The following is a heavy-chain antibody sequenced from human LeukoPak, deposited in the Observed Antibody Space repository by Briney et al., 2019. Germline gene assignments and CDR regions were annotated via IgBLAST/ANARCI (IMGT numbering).Heavy chain of an antibody. CDR1: GFTFSSYA. CDR2: ISGSGSST. V-gene: IGHV3-23*01. Sequence: PGGSLRLSCAASGFTFSSYAMSWVRQAPGKGLEWVSAISGSGSSTYYADSVKGRFTISRDNSKNTLYLQMNSLRAEDTAVYYCAKRRDFWSGYYRWGQGTLVTVSS. D-gene: IGHD3-3*01. J-gene: IGHJ4*02. CDR3: AKRRDFWSGYYR.